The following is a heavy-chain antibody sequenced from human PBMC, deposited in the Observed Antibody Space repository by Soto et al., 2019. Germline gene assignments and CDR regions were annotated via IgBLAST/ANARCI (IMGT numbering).Heavy chain of an antibody. CDR2: IWYDGSNK. V-gene: IGHV3-33*01. CDR1: GFTFSSYG. CDR3: ARSYSGSYYYYGMDV. Sequence: GGSLRLSCAASGFTFSSYGMHWVRQAPGKGLEWVAVIWYDGSNKYYADSVKGRFTISRDNSKNTLYLQMNSLRAEDTAVYYCARSYSGSYYYYGMDVWGQGTTVTVSS. D-gene: IGHD1-26*01. J-gene: IGHJ6*02.